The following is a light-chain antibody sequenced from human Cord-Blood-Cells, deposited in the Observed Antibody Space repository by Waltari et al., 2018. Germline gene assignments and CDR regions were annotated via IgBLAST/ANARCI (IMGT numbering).Light chain of an antibody. V-gene: IGLV1-40*01. CDR1: SSNIGAGYD. CDR3: QSYDSSLSWV. CDR2: GNS. Sequence: SCTGSSSNIGAGYDVHWYQQLPGTAPKLLIYGNSNRPSGVPDRFSGSKSGTSASLAITGLQAEDEADYYCQSYDSSLSWVFGGGTKLTVL. J-gene: IGLJ3*02.